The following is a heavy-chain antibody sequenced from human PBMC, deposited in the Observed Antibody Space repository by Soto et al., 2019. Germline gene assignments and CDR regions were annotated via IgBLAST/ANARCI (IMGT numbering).Heavy chain of an antibody. CDR3: AKGGFWVHYGMDV. D-gene: IGHD3-16*01. CDR2: ISGPRSIT. V-gene: IGHV3-23*01. J-gene: IGHJ6*02. Sequence: EVQLLESGGGLVQPGGSLRLSCAASGSSFSSYAMNWVRQAPGKGLEWVSSISGPRSITYYADSVKGRFTISRDNSKDTLYMQMNSLRVEDTAVYYCAKGGFWVHYGMDVWGQGTTVTVSS. CDR1: GSSFSSYA.